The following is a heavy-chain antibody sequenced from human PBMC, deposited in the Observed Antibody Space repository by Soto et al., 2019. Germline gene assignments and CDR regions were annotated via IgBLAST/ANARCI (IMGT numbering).Heavy chain of an antibody. Sequence: GASVKVSCKASGYTFTSYGINWVRQAPGQGLEWMGWISAYNGNTNYAQKLQGRVTMTTDTSTSTAYMELRSLRSDDTAVYYCACEFRGGYDRGSFYYYMDVWGKGTTVTVSS. V-gene: IGHV1-18*01. J-gene: IGHJ6*03. CDR2: ISAYNGNT. CDR1: GYTFTSYG. CDR3: ACEFRGGYDRGSFYYYMDV. D-gene: IGHD3-16*01.